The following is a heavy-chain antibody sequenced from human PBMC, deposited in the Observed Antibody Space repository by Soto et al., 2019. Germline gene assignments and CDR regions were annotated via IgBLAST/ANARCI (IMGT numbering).Heavy chain of an antibody. Sequence: PSETLSLTCTVSGGSISSSSYYWGWIRQPPGKXXXXXGSIYYSGSTYYNPSLKSRVTISVDTSKNQFSLKLSSVTAADTAVYYCARPSAPIVATITPLYYYYYMDVWGKGTTVTVSS. V-gene: IGHV4-39*01. J-gene: IGHJ6*03. D-gene: IGHD5-12*01. CDR3: ARPSAPIVATITPLYYYYYMDV. CDR2: IYYSGST. CDR1: GGSISSSSYY.